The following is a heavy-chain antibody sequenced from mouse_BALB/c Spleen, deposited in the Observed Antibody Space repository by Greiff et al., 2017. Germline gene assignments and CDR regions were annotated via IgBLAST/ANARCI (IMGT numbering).Heavy chain of an antibody. CDR3: ARDDRYAMDY. V-gene: IGHV5-6-5*01. D-gene: IGHD2-14*01. J-gene: IGHJ4*01. Sequence: EVQRVESGGGLVKPGGSLKLSCAASGFTFSSYAMSWVRQTPEKRLEWVASISSGGSTYYPDSVKGRFTISRDNARNILYLQMSSLRSEDTAMYYCARDDRYAMDYWGQGTSVTVSS. CDR1: GFTFSSYA. CDR2: ISSGGST.